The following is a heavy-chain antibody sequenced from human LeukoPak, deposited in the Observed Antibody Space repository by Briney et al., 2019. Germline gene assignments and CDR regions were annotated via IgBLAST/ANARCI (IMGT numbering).Heavy chain of an antibody. Sequence: ASVKVSCKASGYTXNNYGINWVRQAPGQGLEWMGWISTYNDNTNYAQKLQGRVTMTTDTSTSTAYMELRSLTSDDTAVHYCARVVFEVGFQFDFWGQGTLVTVSS. CDR2: ISTYNDNT. D-gene: IGHD1-26*01. CDR1: GYTXNNYG. J-gene: IGHJ4*02. V-gene: IGHV1-18*01. CDR3: ARVVFEVGFQFDF.